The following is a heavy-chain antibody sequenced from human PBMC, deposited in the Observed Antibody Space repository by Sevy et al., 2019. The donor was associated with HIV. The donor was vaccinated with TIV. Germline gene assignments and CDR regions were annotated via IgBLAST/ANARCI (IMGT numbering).Heavy chain of an antibody. Sequence: GGSLRLSCAASGFTFTNYGMHWVRQAPGKGLGWVSGISNSGAKTYYADSVRGRLTVSRDNSKNTVYLQLNSLRAEDTAIYYCAKEWTLLSDWYGEFDYWGQGTLVTVSS. CDR3: AKEWTLLSDWYGEFDY. V-gene: IGHV3-23*01. CDR2: ISNSGAKT. J-gene: IGHJ4*02. D-gene: IGHD6-19*01. CDR1: GFTFTNYG.